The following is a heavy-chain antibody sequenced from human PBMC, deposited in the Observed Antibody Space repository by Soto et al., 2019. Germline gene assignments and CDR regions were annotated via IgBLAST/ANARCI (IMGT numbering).Heavy chain of an antibody. J-gene: IGHJ4*02. CDR2: ISSSSSYI. Sequence: EVQLVESGGGLVKPGGSLRLSCAASGFTFSSYSMNWVRQAPGKGLEWVSSISSSSSYIYYADSVKGRFTISRDNAKNSLYLQMNSLRAEDTAVYYCAQTLGYCSSTSCYFDYWGQGTLVTVSS. D-gene: IGHD2-2*01. CDR1: GFTFSSYS. CDR3: AQTLGYCSSTSCYFDY. V-gene: IGHV3-21*01.